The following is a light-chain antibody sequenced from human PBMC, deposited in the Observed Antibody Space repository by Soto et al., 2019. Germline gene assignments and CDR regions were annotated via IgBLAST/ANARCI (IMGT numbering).Light chain of an antibody. V-gene: IGKV3-20*01. J-gene: IGKJ2*01. CDR1: QSVSSSY. CDR3: QQYGSSPGYT. CDR2: GAS. Sequence: EIVLTQSPGTLSLSPGERATLSCRASQSVSSSYLARNQQKPGQAPRLLIYGASSRATGIPDRFSGSGSGTDFTLTIIILEPEDYAVYYCQQYGSSPGYTFGQGTKLEIK.